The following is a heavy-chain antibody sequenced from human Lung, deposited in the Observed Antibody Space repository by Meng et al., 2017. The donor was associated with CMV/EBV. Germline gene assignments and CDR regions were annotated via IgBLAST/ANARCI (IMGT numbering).Heavy chain of an antibody. D-gene: IGHD6-19*01. V-gene: IGHV4-4*02. CDR1: GGSISISTW. CDR3: ARDPYATGWAG. J-gene: IGHJ4*02. Sequence: QLELLEPGPGLVKPSGTLSLSCAVSGGSISISTWWSWVRQPPGKGLEWIGEIYHSGGTNNNPSLRGRVTISLDKSKKQFSLTLRSVTAADTAVYYCARDPYATGWAGWGQGTLVTVSS. CDR2: IYHSGGT.